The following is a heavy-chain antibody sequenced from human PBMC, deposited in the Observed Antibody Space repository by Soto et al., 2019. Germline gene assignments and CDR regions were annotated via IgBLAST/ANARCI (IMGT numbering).Heavy chain of an antibody. J-gene: IGHJ5*02. V-gene: IGHV5-10-1*01. CDR3: ASAIAAAGVFDP. Sequence: RGESLKISCKGSGYSFTSYWISWVRQMPGKGLEWMGRIDPSDSYTNYSPSFQGHVTISADKSISTAYLQWSSLKASDTAMYYCASAIAAAGVFDPWGQGTLVTVSS. CDR1: GYSFTSYW. CDR2: IDPSDSYT. D-gene: IGHD6-13*01.